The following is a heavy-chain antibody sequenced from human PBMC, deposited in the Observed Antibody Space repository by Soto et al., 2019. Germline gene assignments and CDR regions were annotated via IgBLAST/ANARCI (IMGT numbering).Heavy chain of an antibody. Sequence: GESLKISCKCSGYSFTSYWIGWVRQMPGKGLEWMGIIYPGDSDTRYSPPFQGQVTISADKSISTAYLQWSSLKASDTAMYYCARPRNYDSSGPYDAFDIWGQGTMVTVSS. CDR3: ARPRNYDSSGPYDAFDI. D-gene: IGHD3-22*01. V-gene: IGHV5-51*01. CDR1: GYSFTSYW. CDR2: IYPGDSDT. J-gene: IGHJ3*02.